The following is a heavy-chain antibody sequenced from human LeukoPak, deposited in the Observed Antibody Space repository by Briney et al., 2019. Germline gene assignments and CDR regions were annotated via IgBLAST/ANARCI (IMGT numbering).Heavy chain of an antibody. V-gene: IGHV3-15*01. J-gene: IGHJ4*02. CDR2: IQSETDGGTT. D-gene: IGHD6-19*01. CDR1: GFSFSHAW. CDR3: TTSPQWLEN. Sequence: GGSLRLFCAASGFSFSHAWMTWVRQAPGKGLEWIGRIQSETDGGTTDYAAPVKGRFTISRDDSKNMLYLQMNSLKNEDTAVYYCTTSPQWLENWGQGTLVTVSP.